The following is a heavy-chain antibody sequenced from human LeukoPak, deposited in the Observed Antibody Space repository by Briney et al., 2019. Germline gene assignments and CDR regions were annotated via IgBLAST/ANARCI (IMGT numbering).Heavy chain of an antibody. Sequence: GGSLRLSCAASGFSFSSYGMSWVRQAPGEGLEWVAITSASGGNTFYADSVKGRFTISRDNSKNTLYLQTNSLGADDTALYYCAKGDSGGYYPFYFWGQGTLVTVSS. CDR2: TSASGGNT. V-gene: IGHV3-23*01. CDR1: GFSFSSYG. J-gene: IGHJ4*02. D-gene: IGHD1-26*01. CDR3: AKGDSGGYYPFYF.